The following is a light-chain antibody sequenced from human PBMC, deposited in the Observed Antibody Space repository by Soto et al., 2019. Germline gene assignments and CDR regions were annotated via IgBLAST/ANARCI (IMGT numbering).Light chain of an antibody. V-gene: IGKV3-20*01. Sequence: EMVLTQSPDTLSLSPGERATLSCRASQTASSNFLAWYQQRPGQAPRLLIYGASSRAAGIPDRFSGSGSGTDFTLTISRLEPEDLAVYYCQQYGSSPETFGQGTKVEIK. J-gene: IGKJ1*01. CDR3: QQYGSSPET. CDR2: GAS. CDR1: QTASSNF.